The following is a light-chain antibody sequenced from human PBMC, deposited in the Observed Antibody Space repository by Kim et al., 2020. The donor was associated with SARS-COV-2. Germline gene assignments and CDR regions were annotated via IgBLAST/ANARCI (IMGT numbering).Light chain of an antibody. Sequence: VALGQTVRITCQGNSLRSYYATWYQQKPGQAPIIVIYGKNNRPSGIPDQFSGSSTESAASLTITGTQAGDEADDYCNSRDSNDNVVFGGGTQLTVL. V-gene: IGLV3-19*01. CDR1: SLRSYY. CDR3: NSRDSNDNVV. J-gene: IGLJ2*01. CDR2: GKN.